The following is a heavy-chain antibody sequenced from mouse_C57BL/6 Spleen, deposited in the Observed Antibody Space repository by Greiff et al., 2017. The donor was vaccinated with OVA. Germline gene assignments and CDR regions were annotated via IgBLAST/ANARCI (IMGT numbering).Heavy chain of an antibody. V-gene: IGHV1-64*01. J-gene: IGHJ3*01. Sequence: VKLQQPGAELVKPGASVKLSCKASGYTFTSYWMHWVKQRPGQGLEWIGMIHPNSGSTNYNEKFKSKATLTVDKSSSTAYMQLSSLTSEDSAVYYCASDYYGSSYAWFAYWGQGTLVTVSA. CDR2: IHPNSGST. CDR1: GYTFTSYW. CDR3: ASDYYGSSYAWFAY. D-gene: IGHD1-1*01.